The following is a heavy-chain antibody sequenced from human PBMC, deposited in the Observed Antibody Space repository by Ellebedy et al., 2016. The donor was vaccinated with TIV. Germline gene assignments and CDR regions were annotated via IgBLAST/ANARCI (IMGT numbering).Heavy chain of an antibody. CDR1: GYSFMNHD. J-gene: IGHJ6*02. CDR3: ARSRDCSGGSCYSPAGIYYYGMDV. Sequence: ASVKVSCXASGYSFMNHDISWVRQAPGQGLEWMGWISTYNGNANSAQKLQGRVTMTTDTSTSTAYMELRSLRSDDTAVYYCARSRDCSGGSCYSPAGIYYYGMDVWGQGTTVTVSS. V-gene: IGHV1-18*01. CDR2: ISTYNGNA. D-gene: IGHD2-15*01.